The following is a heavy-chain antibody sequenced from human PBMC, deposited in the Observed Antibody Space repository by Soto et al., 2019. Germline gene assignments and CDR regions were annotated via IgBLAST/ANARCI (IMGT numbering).Heavy chain of an antibody. CDR3: ARLVTY. V-gene: IGHV3-23*01. CDR1: GFTFSSYA. CDR2: ISGSGGNS. Sequence: GGSLRLSCAASGFTFSSYAMTWVRQAPGKGLEWVSAISGSGGNSYYADSVKGRFTISRDNAKNSLYLQMSSLRAEDTAVYYCARLVTYWGQGTLVTVSS. D-gene: IGHD2-21*02. J-gene: IGHJ4*02.